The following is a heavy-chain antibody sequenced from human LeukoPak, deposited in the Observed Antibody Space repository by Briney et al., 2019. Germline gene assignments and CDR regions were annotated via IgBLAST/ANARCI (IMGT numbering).Heavy chain of an antibody. CDR2: INPNSGGT. J-gene: IGHJ1*01. V-gene: IGHV1-2*06. D-gene: IGHD1-26*01. Sequence: GASVKVSCKASGYTFTGYYMHWVRQAPGQGLEWMGRINPNSGGTNYAQKFQGRVTMTRDTSISTAYMELSRLRSDDTAVYYCARGYRTEGAIEYFQHWGQGTLVTVSS. CDR1: GYTFTGYY. CDR3: ARGYRTEGAIEYFQH.